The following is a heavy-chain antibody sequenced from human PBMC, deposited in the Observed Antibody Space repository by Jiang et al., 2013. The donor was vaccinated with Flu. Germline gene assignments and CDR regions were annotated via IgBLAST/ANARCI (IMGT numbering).Heavy chain of an antibody. CDR1: GFTFSIYW. CDR2: INSDGSST. D-gene: IGHD5-12*01. J-gene: IGHJ6*02. V-gene: IGHV3-74*01. Sequence: QLVESGGGLVQPGGSLRLSCAASGFTFSIYWMHWVRQAPGKGLLWVSRINSDGSSTTYADSVKGRFTISRDNAKNTLYLQMNSLRAEDTAVYYCARDLRGATSPYYYYYGMDVWGQGTTVTVSS. CDR3: ARDLRGATSPYYYYYGMDV.